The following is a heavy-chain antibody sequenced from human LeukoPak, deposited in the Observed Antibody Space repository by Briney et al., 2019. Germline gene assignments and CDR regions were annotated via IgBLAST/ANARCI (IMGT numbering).Heavy chain of an antibody. Sequence: PSETLSLTCTVSGGSVSSYYWTWIRQPPGKGLEWIGYIYYSGSTNYNPSLKSRVTISVDTSKNQFSLKLSSVTAADTAVYYCARDSGTTGEVKFDPWGQGTLVTVSS. V-gene: IGHV4-59*02. D-gene: IGHD3-10*01. J-gene: IGHJ5*02. CDR2: IYYSGST. CDR1: GGSVSSYY. CDR3: ARDSGTTGEVKFDP.